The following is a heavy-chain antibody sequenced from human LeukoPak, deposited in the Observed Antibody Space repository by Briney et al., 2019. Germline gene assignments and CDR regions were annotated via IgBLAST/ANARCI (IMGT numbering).Heavy chain of an antibody. J-gene: IGHJ4*02. CDR2: ISSSSSYI. CDR3: ARDTYGGNSPFDY. Sequence: GGSLRLSCAASGFTFSSYSMNWVRQAPGKGLEWVSSISSSSSYIYYADSVKGRFTISRDNAKNSLYLQMNSLRAEDTAVYYCARDTYGGNSPFDYWGQGTLVTVSS. D-gene: IGHD4-23*01. CDR1: GFTFSSYS. V-gene: IGHV3-21*01.